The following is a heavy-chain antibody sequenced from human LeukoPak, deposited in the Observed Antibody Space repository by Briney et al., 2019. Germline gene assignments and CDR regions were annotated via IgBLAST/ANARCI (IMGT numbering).Heavy chain of an antibody. D-gene: IGHD3-22*01. J-gene: IGHJ3*02. V-gene: IGHV1-18*01. Sequence: PGASVKVSCKASGYTFTSYGISWVRQAPGQGLEWMGWISAYNGNTNYAQKFQGRVTMTRDTSISTAYMELSRLRSDDTAVYYCAREGVYYYDSSASPDIDAFDIWGQGTMVTVSS. CDR1: GYTFTSYG. CDR3: AREGVYYYDSSASPDIDAFDI. CDR2: ISAYNGNT.